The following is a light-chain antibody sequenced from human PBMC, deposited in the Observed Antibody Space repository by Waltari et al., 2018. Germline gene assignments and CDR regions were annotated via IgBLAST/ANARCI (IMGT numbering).Light chain of an antibody. Sequence: PGERVTLFCNPRESVGRNQLDWYPQNPGQAPMLLVYGASTRTTGIPHRFSGGGCATDFTLIISRLEPEDSAVYYCQQYAESHRTFGQGTKVEIK. CDR1: ESVGRNQ. CDR3: QQYAESHRT. V-gene: IGKV3-20*01. J-gene: IGKJ1*01. CDR2: GAS.